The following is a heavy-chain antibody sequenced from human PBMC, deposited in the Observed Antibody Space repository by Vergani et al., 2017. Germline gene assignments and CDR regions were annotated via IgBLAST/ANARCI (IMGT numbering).Heavy chain of an antibody. J-gene: IGHJ5*02. Sequence: QVQLQQWCAGLLKPSETLSLTCAVYGGSFSGYYWSWIRQPPGKGLEWIGEINHSGSTNYSPSFQGQVTISADKSISTAYLQWSSLKASDTAMYYCARTGENEVPAAMDWFDPWGQGTLVTVSS. V-gene: IGHV4-34*01. D-gene: IGHD2-2*01. CDR3: ARTGENEVPAAMDWFDP. CDR2: INHSGST. CDR1: GGSFSGYY.